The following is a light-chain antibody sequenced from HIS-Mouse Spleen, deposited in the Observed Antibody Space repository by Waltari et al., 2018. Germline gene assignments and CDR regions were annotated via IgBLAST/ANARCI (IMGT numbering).Light chain of an antibody. V-gene: IGLV2-14*03. Sequence: QSALTQPASVSGSPGQSITISCTGTSSDVGGYNYVSWYQQHPGKAPKLMIYDVNNRPSGVCNRFSGSKSGNTASLTISGLQAEDEADYYCSSYTSSSTEVFGGGTKLTVL. CDR1: SSDVGGYNY. J-gene: IGLJ2*01. CDR2: DVN. CDR3: SSYTSSSTEV.